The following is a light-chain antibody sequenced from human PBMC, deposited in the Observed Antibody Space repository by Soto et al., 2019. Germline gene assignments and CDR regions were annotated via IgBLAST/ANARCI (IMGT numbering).Light chain of an antibody. CDR2: DDN. CDR3: GSWDSSLSAYV. J-gene: IGLJ1*01. CDR1: SSNIGGNS. Sequence: QSVLTQPPSVSASPGQKVTIPCSGSSSNIGGNSVSWYQQLPGTAPKLLIYDDNKRPSAIPDRFSGSKSGTSATLGITGFQTGDEADYYCGSWDSSLSAYVFGTGTKVTVL. V-gene: IGLV1-51*01.